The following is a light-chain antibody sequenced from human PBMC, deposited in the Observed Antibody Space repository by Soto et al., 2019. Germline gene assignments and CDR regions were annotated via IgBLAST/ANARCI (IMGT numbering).Light chain of an antibody. Sequence: DVQMTQSPSSLSASVEDRVTITCRTSQNIATYLNWYQHKPGRAPNLLIYAASSLQSGVPSRFSGSGSGTDFTLTISSLQPEDFATYYCQQSYSMPYTFGQGTRLEIK. V-gene: IGKV1-39*01. CDR1: QNIATY. CDR2: AAS. CDR3: QQSYSMPYT. J-gene: IGKJ2*01.